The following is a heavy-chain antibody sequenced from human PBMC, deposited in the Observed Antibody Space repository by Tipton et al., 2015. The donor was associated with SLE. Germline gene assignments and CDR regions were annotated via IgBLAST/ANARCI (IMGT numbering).Heavy chain of an antibody. CDR1: GFTFSSYG. J-gene: IGHJ4*02. CDR2: IWYDGSNK. Sequence: QLVQSGGGVVQPGRSLRLSCAASGFTFSSYGMHWVRQAPGKGLEWAAVIWYDGSNKYYADSVKGRFTISRDNSKNTLYLQMNSLRAEDTAVYYCARDQSAWSYFDYWGQGTLVTVSS. D-gene: IGHD3-3*01. V-gene: IGHV3-33*01. CDR3: ARDQSAWSYFDY.